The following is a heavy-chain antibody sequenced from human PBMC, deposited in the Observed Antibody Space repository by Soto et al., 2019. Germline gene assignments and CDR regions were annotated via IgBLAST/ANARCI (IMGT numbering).Heavy chain of an antibody. V-gene: IGHV4-59*01. CDR3: ARDQGGPFDY. CDR2: IYYSWGS. D-gene: IGHD2-15*01. Sequence: QVQLQESGPGLVKPSETLSLTCTVSGVSFSTYYRSWIRQAPGKGLEWIGYIYYSWGSNYNPSLKSRVTMSVDTSKNQLSLKLSSVTAADTAVYYCARDQGGPFDYWGQGTLVTVSS. J-gene: IGHJ4*02. CDR1: GVSFSTYY.